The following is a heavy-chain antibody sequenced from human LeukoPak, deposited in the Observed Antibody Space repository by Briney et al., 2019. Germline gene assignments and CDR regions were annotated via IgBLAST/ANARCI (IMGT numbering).Heavy chain of an antibody. Sequence: GGSLKISGKGSGYSFTSYWIGWVGQMPGKGLEGLGIIYPGDSDTRYSPSFQGQVTISADKSISTAYLQWSSLKASDTAMYYCARRLYSYGSIWFDPWGQGTLVTVSS. CDR2: IYPGDSDT. CDR3: ARRLYSYGSIWFDP. D-gene: IGHD5-18*01. CDR1: GYSFTSYW. J-gene: IGHJ5*02. V-gene: IGHV5-51*01.